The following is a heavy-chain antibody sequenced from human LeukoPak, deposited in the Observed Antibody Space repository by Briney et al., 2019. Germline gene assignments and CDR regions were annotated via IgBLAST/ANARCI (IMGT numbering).Heavy chain of an antibody. CDR1: GFTFSGYG. J-gene: IGHJ4*02. CDR2: IRGDGSNR. V-gene: IGHV3-30*02. Sequence: GGSLRLSCAASGFTFSGYGMHWVRQAPGKGLEWVTYIRGDGSNRDYADSVKGRFTISRDNSKNTFYLQMNSLRAEDTAVYYCAKGGGGSGSYFDYWGQGTLVTVSS. CDR3: AKGGGGSGSYFDY. D-gene: IGHD1-26*01.